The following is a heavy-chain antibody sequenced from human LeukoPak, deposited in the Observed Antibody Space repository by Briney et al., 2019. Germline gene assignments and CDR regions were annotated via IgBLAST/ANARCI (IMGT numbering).Heavy chain of an antibody. Sequence: ASVKVSCKASGGTFSNYTISWVRQAPGQGLEGMGRIIPILGIANYAQKFQGRVTITADKSTSTAYMELSSLRSEDTAVYYCARRSSALDAFDIWGQGTMVTVSS. V-gene: IGHV1-69*02. D-gene: IGHD6-25*01. CDR2: IIPILGIA. J-gene: IGHJ3*02. CDR3: ARRSSALDAFDI. CDR1: GGTFSNYT.